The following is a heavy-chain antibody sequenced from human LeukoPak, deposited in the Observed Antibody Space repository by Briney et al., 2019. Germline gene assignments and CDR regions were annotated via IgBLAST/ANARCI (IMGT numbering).Heavy chain of an antibody. CDR2: IYYSGST. J-gene: IGHJ4*02. CDR1: GGSISSSSYY. D-gene: IGHD1-26*01. CDR3: ARDRKVGASDFDY. Sequence: SETLSLTCTVSGGSISSSSYYWGWIRQPPGKGLEWIGSIYYSGSTYYNPSLKSRVTISVDTSKNQFSLKLSSVTAADTAVYYCARDRKVGASDFDYWGQGTLVTVSS. V-gene: IGHV4-39*02.